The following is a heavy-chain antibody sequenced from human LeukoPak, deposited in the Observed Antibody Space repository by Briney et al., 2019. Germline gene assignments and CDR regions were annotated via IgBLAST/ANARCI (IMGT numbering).Heavy chain of an antibody. CDR1: GGSISSYY. D-gene: IGHD3-16*01. J-gene: IGHJ3*02. CDR2: IYYSGST. V-gene: IGHV4-59*01. Sequence: SETLSLTCTVPGGSISSYYWSWIRQPPGKGLEWIGYIYYSGSTNYNPSLKSRVTISVDTSKNQFSLKLSSVTAADTAVYYCARSVREMMDAFDIWGQGTMVTVSS. CDR3: ARSVREMMDAFDI.